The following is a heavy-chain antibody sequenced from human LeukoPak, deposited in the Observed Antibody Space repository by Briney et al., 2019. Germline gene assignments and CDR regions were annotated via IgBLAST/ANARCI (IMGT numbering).Heavy chain of an antibody. CDR1: GFSFSTFA. CDR2: IGSDSGGI. D-gene: IGHD1-14*01. CDR3: AKYRTTTPPPRSFDY. Sequence: GGSLRLSCAASGFSFSTFAMIWVRQAPEKGLEFVSVIGSDSGGIQYADSVKGRFTISRDNSKNTMYLQVNSLRADDTAVYFCAKYRTTTPPPRSFDYWGQGTLVTVSS. J-gene: IGHJ4*02. V-gene: IGHV3-23*01.